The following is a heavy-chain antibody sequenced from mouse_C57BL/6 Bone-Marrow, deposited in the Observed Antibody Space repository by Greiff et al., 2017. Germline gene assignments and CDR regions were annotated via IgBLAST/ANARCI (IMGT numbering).Heavy chain of an antibody. V-gene: IGHV1-64*01. CDR1: GYTFTSYW. CDR3: ARWPYYFDY. CDR2: IHPNSGST. Sequence: QVQLQQPGAELVKPGASVKLSCKASGYTFTSYWMHWVKQRPGQGLEWIGMIHPNSGSTNYNEKFKSKATLTVDQSSRTAYMQLGSLTSEDSAVYYCARWPYYFDYWGQGTTLTVSS. J-gene: IGHJ2*01.